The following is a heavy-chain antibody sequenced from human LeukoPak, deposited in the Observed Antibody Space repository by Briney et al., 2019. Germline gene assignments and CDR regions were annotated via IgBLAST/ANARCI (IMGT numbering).Heavy chain of an antibody. V-gene: IGHV3-21*04. CDR1: GFTFSTYS. D-gene: IGHD6-19*01. J-gene: IGHJ3*02. CDR3: AKGGQWLARKGAFDI. CDR2: ISSSSSYI. Sequence: GGSLRLSCAASGFTFSTYSMNWVRHAPGKGLEWVSSISSSSSYIHYADSVKGRFTISRDNAENSLFLQMNSLRAEDTAVYYCAKGGQWLARKGAFDIWGQGTMVTVSS.